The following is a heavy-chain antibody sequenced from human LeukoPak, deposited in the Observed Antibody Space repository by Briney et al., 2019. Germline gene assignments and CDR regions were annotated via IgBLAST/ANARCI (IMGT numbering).Heavy chain of an antibody. CDR3: ARGVGSSVAYGY. Sequence: PSETLSLTCTVSGGSISSSSYYWGWIRQPPGKGLEWIGSIYYSGSTYYNPSLKSRVTISVDTSKNQFSLKLSFVTAADTAVYYCARGVGSSVAYGYWGQGTLVTVSS. J-gene: IGHJ4*02. V-gene: IGHV4-39*07. D-gene: IGHD3-10*01. CDR1: GGSISSSSYY. CDR2: IYYSGST.